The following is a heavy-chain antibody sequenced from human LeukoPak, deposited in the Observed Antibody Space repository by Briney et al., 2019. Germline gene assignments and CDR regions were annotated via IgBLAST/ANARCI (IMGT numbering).Heavy chain of an antibody. V-gene: IGHV4-30-2*01. Sequence: SETLSLTCTVSGGSISSGGYYWSWIRQPPGKGLEWIGYIYHSGSTYYNPSLKSRVTISVDTSKNQFSLKLSSVTAADTAVYYCARESYSSGWYRDFDYWGQGTLVTVSS. D-gene: IGHD6-19*01. CDR3: ARESYSSGWYRDFDY. CDR2: IYHSGST. J-gene: IGHJ4*02. CDR1: GGSISSGGYY.